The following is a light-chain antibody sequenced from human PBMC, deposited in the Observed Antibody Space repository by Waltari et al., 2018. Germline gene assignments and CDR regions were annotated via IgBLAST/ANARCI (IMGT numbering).Light chain of an antibody. CDR3: SSYTSSSTRV. Sequence: QSALTQPASVSGSPGQSITISCPGTSSDVGGYNYVSWYQQHPGKAPKLMLYEVSNRPSGVSKRVSGSKSGNTASLTISGRQAEDEADYYCSSYTSSSTRVFGGGTKLTVL. CDR1: SSDVGGYNY. J-gene: IGLJ2*01. CDR2: EVS. V-gene: IGLV2-14*01.